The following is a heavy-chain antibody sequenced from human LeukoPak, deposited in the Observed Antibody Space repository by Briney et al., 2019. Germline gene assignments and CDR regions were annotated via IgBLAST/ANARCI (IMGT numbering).Heavy chain of an antibody. V-gene: IGHV1-8*01. CDR3: ARGLGYYDSSGPWVYYFDY. J-gene: IGHJ4*02. CDR1: GGTFTSYD. CDR2: MNPNSGNT. D-gene: IGHD3-22*01. Sequence: ASVKVSCKASGGTFTSYDINWVRQATGQGLEWMGWMNPNSGNTGYAQKFQGRVTMTRNTSISTAYMELSSLRSEDTAVYYCARGLGYYDSSGPWVYYFDYWGQGTLVTVSS.